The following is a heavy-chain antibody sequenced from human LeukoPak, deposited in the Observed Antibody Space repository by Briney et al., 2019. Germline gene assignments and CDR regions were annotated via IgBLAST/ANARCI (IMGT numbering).Heavy chain of an antibody. CDR1: GFTFSDYW. D-gene: IGHD5-18*01. CDR3: ARDRGFSYGIDF. J-gene: IGHJ4*02. CDR2: IQQDGSEK. Sequence: GGSLSLTCAASGFTFSDYWMSWVRQAPGKGLEWVANIQQDGSEKYYLDSVKGRFTISRDNAKKSLFLQVSSLRGEDTAVYYCARDRGFSYGIDFWAQGTLVTVSS. V-gene: IGHV3-7*04.